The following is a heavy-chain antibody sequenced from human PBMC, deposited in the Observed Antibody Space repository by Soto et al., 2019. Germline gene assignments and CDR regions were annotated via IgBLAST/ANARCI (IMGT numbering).Heavy chain of an antibody. CDR3: ATSRLLWFGESNYYYGMDV. V-gene: IGHV5-51*01. D-gene: IGHD3-10*01. J-gene: IGHJ6*02. Sequence: VESLKISCKGSGYSFTSDWIGWVRQMRGKSLEWMGVIYPGDSDTRYSPSFQGQVTISADKSISTAYPQWSSLKASDTAMYYCATSRLLWFGESNYYYGMDVWGQATTVTVSS. CDR1: GYSFTSDW. CDR2: IYPGDSDT.